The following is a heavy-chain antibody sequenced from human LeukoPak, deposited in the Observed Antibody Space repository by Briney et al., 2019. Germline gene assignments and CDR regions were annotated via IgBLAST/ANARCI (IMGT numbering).Heavy chain of an antibody. Sequence: ASVKVSCKASGYTFTSYYMHWVRQAPGQGLEWMGIINPSGGSTSYAQKFQGRVTMTRDTSTSTVYTELSSLRSEDTAVYYCAREGGIAAAGSWGQGTLVTVSS. V-gene: IGHV1-46*01. CDR3: AREGGIAAAGS. CDR1: GYTFTSYY. CDR2: INPSGGST. D-gene: IGHD6-13*01. J-gene: IGHJ4*02.